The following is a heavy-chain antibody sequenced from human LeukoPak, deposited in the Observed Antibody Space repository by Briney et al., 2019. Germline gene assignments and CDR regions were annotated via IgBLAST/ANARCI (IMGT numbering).Heavy chain of an antibody. CDR1: GFTFSAYG. V-gene: IGHV3-23*01. J-gene: IGHJ4*02. CDR2: VSGADGTT. CDR3: AKDGQEDYFDY. Sequence: GGSLRLSCAASGFTFSAYGMSWVRQSPRKGLEWVSGVSGADGTTYYADSVKGRFTISRDNSKSTLYLQMNNLRAEDTAVYYCAKDGQEDYFDYWGQGTLVTVSS.